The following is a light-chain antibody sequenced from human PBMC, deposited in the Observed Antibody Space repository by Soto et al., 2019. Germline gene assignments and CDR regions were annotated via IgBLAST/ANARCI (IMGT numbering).Light chain of an antibody. CDR3: HQYNNWPLT. V-gene: IGKV3-15*01. Sequence: EIVMTQSPATLSVSPGERATLSCRASQSVSSNLAWYQQKPGQAPSLLIYGASTRATGIPARFSGSGSGTEFTLTISSVQSEDFAVYYCHQYNNWPLTFGGGTKVEIK. CDR2: GAS. J-gene: IGKJ4*01. CDR1: QSVSSN.